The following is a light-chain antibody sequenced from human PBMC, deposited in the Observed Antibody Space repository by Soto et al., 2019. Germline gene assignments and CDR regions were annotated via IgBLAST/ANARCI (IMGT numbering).Light chain of an antibody. CDR3: GTWDSSLSAVV. V-gene: IGLV1-51*01. CDR2: DNN. CDR1: SSNIGNNY. J-gene: IGLJ2*01. Sequence: VLTQPPSVSAAPGQKVTISCSGSSSNIGNNYVSWYQQLPGTAPKLLIYDNNKRPSGIPDRFSGSKSGTSATLGITGLQTGDEADYYCGTWDSSLSAVVFGGGTQLTVL.